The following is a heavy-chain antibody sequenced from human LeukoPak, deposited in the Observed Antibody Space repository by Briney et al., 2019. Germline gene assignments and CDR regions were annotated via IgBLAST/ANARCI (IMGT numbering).Heavy chain of an antibody. CDR2: ILYSGST. CDR1: GGSVSSHY. D-gene: IGHD1-14*01. Sequence: SETLSLTCTVSGGSVSSHYWSWIRQTPGKGLEWIGYILYSGSTRYNPSLGSRVTISVDTSKDLFSLTLTSVTAADTALYYCARHRGQYNAHDAFDIWGRGTLVAVSS. J-gene: IGHJ3*02. V-gene: IGHV4-59*08. CDR3: ARHRGQYNAHDAFDI.